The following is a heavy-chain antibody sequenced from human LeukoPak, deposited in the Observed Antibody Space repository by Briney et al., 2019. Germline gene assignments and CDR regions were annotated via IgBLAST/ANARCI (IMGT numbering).Heavy chain of an antibody. CDR3: ARGRSNYYGMDV. CDR1: DGSINSYY. V-gene: IGHV4-59*01. CDR2: IYYNGNT. J-gene: IGHJ6*02. Sequence: SETLSLTCSVSDGSINSYYWNWIGRPPGKGLEWIGYIYYNGNTNYSPSLKSRVTMSVDTSKNLFSLKVSSVTAADTAVYYCARGRSNYYGMDVWGQGTTVTVSS. D-gene: IGHD1-26*01.